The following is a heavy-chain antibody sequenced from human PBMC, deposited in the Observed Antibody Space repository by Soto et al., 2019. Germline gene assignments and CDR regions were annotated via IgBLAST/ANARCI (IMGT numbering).Heavy chain of an antibody. V-gene: IGHV1-69*04. J-gene: IGHJ3*02. D-gene: IGHD1-26*01. CDR3: ARGSPWARDAFDI. Sequence: IRWAQQSPGEGLEWMGRIIPILGIANYAQKFQGRVTITADKSTSTAYMELSSLRSEDTAVYYCARGSPWARDAFDIWGQGTMVTVSS. CDR2: IIPILGIA.